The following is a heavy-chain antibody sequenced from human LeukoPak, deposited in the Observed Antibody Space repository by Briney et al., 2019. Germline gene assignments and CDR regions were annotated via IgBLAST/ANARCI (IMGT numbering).Heavy chain of an antibody. Sequence: SETLSLTCSVSGDSISSGSFYWSWIRQPAGRGLEWIGRIYPSGSTNYNPSLKSRVTISLDTSKNQFSLKLSSVTAADTAVYYCARDVLAAPGTFDYWGQGTLVTVSS. J-gene: IGHJ4*02. CDR3: ARDVLAAPGTFDY. V-gene: IGHV4-61*02. D-gene: IGHD6-13*01. CDR2: IYPSGST. CDR1: GDSISSGSFY.